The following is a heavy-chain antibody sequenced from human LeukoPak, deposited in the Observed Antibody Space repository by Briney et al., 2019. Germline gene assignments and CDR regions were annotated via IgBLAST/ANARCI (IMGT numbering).Heavy chain of an antibody. J-gene: IGHJ2*01. D-gene: IGHD4-23*01. Sequence: SETLSLTCTVSGGSISSYYWSWIRQPPGKGLEWIGYIYYSGSTNYNPSLKSRVTLSLDTSKNQFSLKLSSVTTADTAVYYCARSVVTLYWYFDLWGRGTLVTVSS. CDR1: GGSISSYY. CDR3: ARSVVTLYWYFDL. V-gene: IGHV4-59*01. CDR2: IYYSGST.